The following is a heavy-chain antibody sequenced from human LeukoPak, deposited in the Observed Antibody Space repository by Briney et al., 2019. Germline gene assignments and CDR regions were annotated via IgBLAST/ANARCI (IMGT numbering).Heavy chain of an antibody. Sequence: GGSLRLSCAASGFTFSSYWMHWVRQAPGKGLVWVSRIDRDGSNTNYADSVKGRFTISRDNAKNTLHLQMNSLRAEDTAVYYCAKGTGSYYKGVDYWGQGTLVTVSS. CDR3: AKGTGSYYKGVDY. CDR2: IDRDGSNT. CDR1: GFTFSSYW. J-gene: IGHJ4*02. V-gene: IGHV3-74*01. D-gene: IGHD3-10*01.